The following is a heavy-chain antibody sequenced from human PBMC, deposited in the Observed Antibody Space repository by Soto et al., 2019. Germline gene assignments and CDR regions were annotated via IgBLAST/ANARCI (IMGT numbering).Heavy chain of an antibody. V-gene: IGHV3-33*01. Sequence: QVQLEESGGGVVQPGRSLRLSCVGSGFTLSYYGVQCVRQAPGGGLEWVAVMYGDGRNKWYADAVQGRFTISRDTSRNTVYLQMSSLRAEDTAIYYCARGNCPGSTCFDYWGQGTLVTVPS. D-gene: IGHD6-13*01. J-gene: IGHJ4*02. CDR1: GFTLSYYG. CDR3: ARGNCPGSTCFDY. CDR2: MYGDGRNK.